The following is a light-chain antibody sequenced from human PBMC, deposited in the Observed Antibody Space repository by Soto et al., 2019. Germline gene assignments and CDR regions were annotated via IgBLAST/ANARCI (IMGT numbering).Light chain of an antibody. V-gene: IGKV1-39*01. CDR2: AAS. CDR3: QQSNSTPPM. Sequence: DIQMTQSPSSLSASVGDRVTITCRASQSISRYLNWYQQKPGKAPKLLIYAASSLQSGVPSRFSCSGSGTGFTLNTSSLEHEDLTTYYCQQSNSTPPMFGQGTKVDIK. J-gene: IGKJ1*01. CDR1: QSISRY.